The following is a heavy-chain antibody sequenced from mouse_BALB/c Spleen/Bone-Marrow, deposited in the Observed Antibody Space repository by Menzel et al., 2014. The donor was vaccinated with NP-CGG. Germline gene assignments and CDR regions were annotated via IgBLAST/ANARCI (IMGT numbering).Heavy chain of an antibody. CDR2: MYPGIGGT. Sequence: GYTFTSNNMNWVKQTPGQGLEWIGYMYPGIGGTNYNQTFKGKAILTADTSSSTAFMQISSLTSEDSVFFFNDTATTEIYTLSLHDALPIWG. D-gene: IGHD1-2*01. CDR1: GYTFTSNN. V-gene: IGHV1-12*01. CDR3: DTATTEIYTLSLHDALPI. J-gene: IGHJ1*03.